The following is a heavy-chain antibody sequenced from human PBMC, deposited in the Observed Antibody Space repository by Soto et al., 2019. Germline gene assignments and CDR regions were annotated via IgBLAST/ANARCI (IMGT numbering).Heavy chain of an antibody. Sequence: EVQLVQSGAEVKKPGESLKISCKGSGYSFGNFWIAWVRQMPGKGLEWMGIVYPDDSDIRYSPSFQGQVTISADKSVSTAYLHLSPLRASGTAIYYCAKTLVGGGALDIWGQGTVVTVSS. CDR3: AKTLVGGGALDI. J-gene: IGHJ3*02. D-gene: IGHD1-26*01. CDR2: VYPDDSDI. CDR1: GYSFGNFW. V-gene: IGHV5-51*01.